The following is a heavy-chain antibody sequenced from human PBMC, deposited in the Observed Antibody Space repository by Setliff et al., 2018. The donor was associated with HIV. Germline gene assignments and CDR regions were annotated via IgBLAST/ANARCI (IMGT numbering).Heavy chain of an antibody. CDR3: ARQGNAIYGEVDS. J-gene: IGHJ5*01. CDR2: VYYTGST. CDR1: GGSISSNSYY. D-gene: IGHD3-10*01. V-gene: IGHV4-39*01. Sequence: PSETLSLTCTVSGGSISSNSYYWGWVRQPPGKGLEWTGSVYYTGSTFYNPSLKSLKGRVTISVDTSKNQFSLKLISVTAADTAIYFCARQGNAIYGEVDSWGQGTRVTVSS.